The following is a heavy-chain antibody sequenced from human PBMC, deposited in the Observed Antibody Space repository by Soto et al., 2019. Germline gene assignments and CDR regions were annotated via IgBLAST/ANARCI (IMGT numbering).Heavy chain of an antibody. Sequence: PSETLSLTCTVSGGSINDFAYYWGWIRQAPGKGLEWIGTVYHNENTYYNPSLKSRVTISADTAKNQFSLNLSSVTAADTAVYYCARGFGGGVAATPYYYGMDVWGQGTTVTVSS. CDR3: ARGFGGGVAATPYYYGMDV. V-gene: IGHV4-39*07. J-gene: IGHJ6*02. CDR2: VYHNENT. CDR1: GGSINDFAYY. D-gene: IGHD2-15*01.